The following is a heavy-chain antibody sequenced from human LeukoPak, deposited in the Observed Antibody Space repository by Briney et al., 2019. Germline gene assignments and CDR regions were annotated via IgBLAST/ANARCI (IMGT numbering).Heavy chain of an antibody. CDR1: GYTFVTYG. CDR2: ISTYNGNT. J-gene: IGHJ4*02. Sequence: ASVKVSCKASGYTFVTYGINWVRQAPGQGPEWIGWISTYNGNTKYALKFQDRVTLTRDTSTTTAYMELKSLTSDDRAVYHCARAPFDHWGQGTLVIVSS. V-gene: IGHV1-18*01. CDR3: ARAPFDH.